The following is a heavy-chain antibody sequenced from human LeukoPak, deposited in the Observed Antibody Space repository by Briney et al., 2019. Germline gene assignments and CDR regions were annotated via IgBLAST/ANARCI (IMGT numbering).Heavy chain of an antibody. V-gene: IGHV3-66*01. CDR2: IYSGGST. Sequence: TGGSLRLSCAASGFTVSSNYMSWVRQAPGKGLEWVSVIYSGGSTYYADSVKGRFTISRDNSKNTLYLQMNSLRAEDTAVYYCARAERYYSAWFDPWGQGTLVTVSS. J-gene: IGHJ5*02. CDR1: GFTVSSNY. D-gene: IGHD3-10*01. CDR3: ARAERYYSAWFDP.